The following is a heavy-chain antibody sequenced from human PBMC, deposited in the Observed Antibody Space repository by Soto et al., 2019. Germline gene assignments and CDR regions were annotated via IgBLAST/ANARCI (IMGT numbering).Heavy chain of an antibody. CDR1: GGTFSSYT. D-gene: IGHD6-19*01. V-gene: IGHV1-69*02. J-gene: IGHJ4*02. CDR2: IIPILGIA. CDR3: ARAVAVPADFDY. Sequence: SVKVPCKASGGTFSSYTISWVRQAPGQGLEWMGRIIPILGIANYAQKFQGRVTITADKSTSTAYMELSSLRSEDTAVYYCARAVAVPADFDYWGQGTLVTVSS.